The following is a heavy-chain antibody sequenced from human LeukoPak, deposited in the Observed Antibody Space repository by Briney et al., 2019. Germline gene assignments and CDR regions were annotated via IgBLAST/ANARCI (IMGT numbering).Heavy chain of an antibody. Sequence: ASVKVSCKASGYTFTGYYMHWVRQAPGQGLEWMGRINPNSGGANYAQKFQGRVTMTRDTSISTAYMELSRLRSDDTAVYYCARGPRLDSSGWYYGAFDIWGQGTMVTVSS. J-gene: IGHJ3*02. CDR1: GYTFTGYY. CDR2: INPNSGGA. V-gene: IGHV1-2*06. D-gene: IGHD6-19*01. CDR3: ARGPRLDSSGWYYGAFDI.